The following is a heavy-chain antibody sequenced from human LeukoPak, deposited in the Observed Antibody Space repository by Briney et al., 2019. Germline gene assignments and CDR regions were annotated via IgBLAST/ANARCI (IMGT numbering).Heavy chain of an antibody. J-gene: IGHJ4*02. D-gene: IGHD1-1*01. CDR2: IRKKGDNYPT. Sequence: GGSLRLSCLTSGFLFSDAWMSWVRQAPGKGLEWVGRIRKKGDNYPTEYAASVQGRFTISRDDSNNSLYLQMDSLKAEDTAVYYCARVRYRNWVVDYWGQGILVTVSS. CDR1: GFLFSDAW. CDR3: ARVRYRNWVVDY. V-gene: IGHV3-72*01.